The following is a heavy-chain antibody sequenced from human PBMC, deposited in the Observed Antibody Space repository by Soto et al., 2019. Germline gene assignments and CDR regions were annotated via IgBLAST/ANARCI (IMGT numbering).Heavy chain of an antibody. CDR1: GDTFSTYG. J-gene: IGHJ5*02. V-gene: IGHV1-18*04. D-gene: IGHD6-19*01. CDR2: ISNYNGDT. CDR3: ATDPSNSSGSRIWFYP. Sequence: GASVKVSCKASGDTFSTYGISWGRQAPGQGLEWMGWISNYNGDTNHAQKFQGRVTMTTDRSTSTAYMELRGLRSDDTAVYYCATDPSNSSGSRIWFYPWGQGTLVTVSS.